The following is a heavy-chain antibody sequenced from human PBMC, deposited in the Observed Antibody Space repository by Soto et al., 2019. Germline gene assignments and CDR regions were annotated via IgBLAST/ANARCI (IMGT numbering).Heavy chain of an antibody. J-gene: IGHJ4*02. CDR2: IYHSGST. D-gene: IGHD4-4*01. Sequence: QLQLQESGSGLVKPSQTLSLTCAVSGGSISSGGYSWSWIRQPPGKGLEWIGYIYHSGSTYYNPSLKSRVTISVDRSKNQFSLKLSSVTAADTAVYYCARVSSIAYSNYPDYWGQGTLVTVSS. CDR1: GGSISSGGYS. V-gene: IGHV4-30-2*01. CDR3: ARVSSIAYSNYPDY.